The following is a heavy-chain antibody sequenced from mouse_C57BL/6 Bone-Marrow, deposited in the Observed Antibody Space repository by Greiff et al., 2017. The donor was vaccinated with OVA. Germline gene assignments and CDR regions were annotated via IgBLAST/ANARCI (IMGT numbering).Heavy chain of an antibody. CDR1: GFSLTSYV. CDR3: ASPTVVGPGAMDY. J-gene: IGHJ4*01. Sequence: QVQLQQSGPGLVQPSQSLSITCPVSGFSLTSYVVHWVRQSPGKGLEWLGVIWSGGSTDYNAAFISRLSISKDNSKSQVFFKMNSLQADDTAIYYCASPTVVGPGAMDYWGQGTSVTVSS. V-gene: IGHV2-2*01. CDR2: IWSGGST. D-gene: IGHD1-1*01.